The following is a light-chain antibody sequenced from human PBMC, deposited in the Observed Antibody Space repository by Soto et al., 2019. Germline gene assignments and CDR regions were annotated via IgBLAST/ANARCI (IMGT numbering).Light chain of an antibody. J-gene: IGKJ5*01. CDR2: GAS. V-gene: IGKV3-15*01. Sequence: EVVLTQSPATLSVSPGERATLSCRASQTVSRSLAWYQQKPGQAPRLLIYGASTRATGIPGRFSGSGSGTDFTLTISSLQSEDFAVYYCQQYNNWPFTFGQGTRLEIK. CDR3: QQYNNWPFT. CDR1: QTVSRS.